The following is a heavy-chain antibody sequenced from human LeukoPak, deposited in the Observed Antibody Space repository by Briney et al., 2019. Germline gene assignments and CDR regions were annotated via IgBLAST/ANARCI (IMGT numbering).Heavy chain of an antibody. V-gene: IGHV4-4*07. D-gene: IGHD6-19*01. Sequence: SETLSLICTVSGGSISTYYWSWIRQPAGKGLEWIGRIYTSGSTNYNPSLKSRVTMSVDTSKNQFSLKLSSVTAADTALYYCARATLAGYTSGWSLGASDIWGQGTKVTVSP. CDR2: IYTSGST. CDR3: ARATLAGYTSGWSLGASDI. CDR1: GGSISTYY. J-gene: IGHJ3*02.